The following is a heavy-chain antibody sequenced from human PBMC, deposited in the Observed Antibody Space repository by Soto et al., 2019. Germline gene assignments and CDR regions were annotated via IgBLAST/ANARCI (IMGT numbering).Heavy chain of an antibody. CDR2: FDPEDGEA. D-gene: IGHD2-15*01. V-gene: IGHV1-24*01. CDR3: ATPSECSGGSCYPSNWFDP. Sequence: ASVKVSCKVSGYTLTELSMHWVRQAPGKGLEWMGGFDPEDGEAIYAQKFQGRVTMTEDTSTDTAYMELSSLRSEDTAVYYCATPSECSGGSCYPSNWFDPWGQGTLVTVSS. J-gene: IGHJ5*02. CDR1: GYTLTELS.